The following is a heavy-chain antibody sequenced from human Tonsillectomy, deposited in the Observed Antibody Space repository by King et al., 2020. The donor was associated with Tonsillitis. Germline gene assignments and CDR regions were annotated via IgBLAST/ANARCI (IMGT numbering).Heavy chain of an antibody. CDR1: GFTFSSYE. D-gene: IGHD2-15*01. Sequence: VQLVESGGGLVQPGGSLRLSCAASGFTFSSYEMNWVRQAPGKGLEWLSYISGIGSSIYYADSVKGRFTISRDNAKNSLYLQMNSLRAEDTAVYYCARLGLLPFFDYWGRGTLVTVSS. V-gene: IGHV3-48*03. J-gene: IGHJ4*02. CDR3: ARLGLLPFFDY. CDR2: ISGIGSSI.